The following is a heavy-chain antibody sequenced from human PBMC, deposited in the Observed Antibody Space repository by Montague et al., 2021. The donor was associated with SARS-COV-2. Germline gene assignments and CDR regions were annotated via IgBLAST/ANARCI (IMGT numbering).Heavy chain of an antibody. CDR2: IGPDGRDK. D-gene: IGHD5-24*01. CDR1: GFTFSNFW. V-gene: IGHV3-7*01. J-gene: IGHJ4*02. CDR3: TGGGYNAY. Sequence: SLRLSCAVSGFTFSNFWMTLFRRTPGKGLEWVANIGPDGRDKYYMDSVKGRFTISRDNAKNSLYLQINSLRAEDSAVYYCTGGGYNAYWGPGTLLTVSS.